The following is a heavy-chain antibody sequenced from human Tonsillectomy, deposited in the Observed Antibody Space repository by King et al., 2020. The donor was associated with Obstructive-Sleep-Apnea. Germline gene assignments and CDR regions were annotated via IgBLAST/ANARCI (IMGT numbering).Heavy chain of an antibody. CDR3: AKDSNYDILTGYYNHFDY. CDR1: GFIFDDYA. J-gene: IGHJ4*02. V-gene: IGHV3-9*01. Sequence: QLVQSGGGLVQPGRSLRLSCAASGFIFDDYAMHWVRQAPGKGLEWVSGIRWNSGTIGYADSVKGRFTISRDTAKNSLYLQMNSLRVEDTALYYCAKDSNYDILTGYYNHFDYWGQGTLVTVSS. D-gene: IGHD3-9*01. CDR2: IRWNSGTI.